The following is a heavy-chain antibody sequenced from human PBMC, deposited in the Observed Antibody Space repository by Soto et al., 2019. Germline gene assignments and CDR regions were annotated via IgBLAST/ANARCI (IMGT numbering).Heavy chain of an antibody. J-gene: IGHJ5*02. V-gene: IGHV6-1*01. CDR2: TYYRSKWYN. CDR3: ARGSPDSTWS. D-gene: IGHD2-2*01. CDR1: GDXVSSNSAA. Sequence: PXQXLSLTCASSGDXVSSNSAAWSWIRQSPSRGLEWLGRTYYRSKWYNDYEVSVKSRITIKQHTSKNQFSIQLNSVTPEDTAVYFCARGSPDSTWSWGQGNLVTVS.